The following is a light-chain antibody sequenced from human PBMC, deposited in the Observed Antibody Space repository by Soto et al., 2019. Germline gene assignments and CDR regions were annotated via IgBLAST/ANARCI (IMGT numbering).Light chain of an antibody. CDR2: GAS. Sequence: EIVLTQSPGTLSLSPGERATLSCRASQSVSSSYLAWYQHKPGQAPRLLIYGASSRATGITDRFSGSGSGTDFPLTISRLELEDFAVYYCHQYGSSPTWMFGRVTKVEI. J-gene: IGKJ1*01. CDR1: QSVSSSY. CDR3: HQYGSSPTWM. V-gene: IGKV3-20*01.